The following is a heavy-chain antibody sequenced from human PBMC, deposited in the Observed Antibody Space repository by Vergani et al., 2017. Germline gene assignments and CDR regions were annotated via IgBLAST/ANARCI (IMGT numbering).Heavy chain of an antibody. D-gene: IGHD6-19*01. Sequence: QVQLVESGGGVVQPGRSLRLSCAASGFTFNNYAIHWVRQAPGKGLEWVAVISYDGSTKYYADSVKGRFTISRDNSKNTLYLQMNSLRGEDTAVYYCARGRGAYSSGWYGVDYWGQGTLVTVSS. J-gene: IGHJ4*02. CDR3: ARGRGAYSSGWYGVDY. CDR1: GFTFNNYA. CDR2: ISYDGSTK. V-gene: IGHV3-30-3*01.